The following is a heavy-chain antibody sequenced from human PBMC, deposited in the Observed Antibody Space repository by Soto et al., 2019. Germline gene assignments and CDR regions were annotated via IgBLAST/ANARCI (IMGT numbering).Heavy chain of an antibody. CDR2: ISSSSSYI. Sequence: GGSLRLSCAASGFTFSSYSMNWVRQAPGKGLEWVSSISSSSSYIYYADSVKGRFTISRDNAKNSLYLQMNSLRAEDTAVYYCARDPNSGPNPVDYWGQGTLVTVSS. V-gene: IGHV3-21*01. CDR3: ARDPNSGPNPVDY. CDR1: GFTFSSYS. J-gene: IGHJ4*02. D-gene: IGHD6-19*01.